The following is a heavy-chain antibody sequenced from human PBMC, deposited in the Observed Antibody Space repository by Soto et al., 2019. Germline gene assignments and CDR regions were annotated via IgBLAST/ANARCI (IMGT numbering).Heavy chain of an antibody. Sequence: GESLKISCAASGFTFSSYAMSWVRQAPGKGLEWVSAISGSGGSTYYADSVKGRFTISRDNSKNTLYLQMNSLRAEDTAVYYCAKTLDFWSGYYSYYYYGMDVWGQGTTVTVSS. CDR3: AKTLDFWSGYYSYYYYGMDV. CDR1: GFTFSSYA. CDR2: ISGSGGST. J-gene: IGHJ6*02. D-gene: IGHD3-3*01. V-gene: IGHV3-23*01.